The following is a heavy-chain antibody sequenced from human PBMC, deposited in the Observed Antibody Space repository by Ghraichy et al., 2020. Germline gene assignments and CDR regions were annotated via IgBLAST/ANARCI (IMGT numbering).Heavy chain of an antibody. CDR2: IIPIFAAA. CDR1: GGAFSSYG. J-gene: IGHJ4*02. CDR3: ARVPGAPFYDASAYYFDS. Sequence: KVSCKASGGAFSSYGVSWVRQAPGQGLEWMGGIIPIFAAARYAQKFQGRVTMTADESTSTAYMELSSLRSEDTAVYYCARVPGAPFYDASAYYFDSWGQGTLVTVSS. V-gene: IGHV1-69*01. D-gene: IGHD2/OR15-2a*01.